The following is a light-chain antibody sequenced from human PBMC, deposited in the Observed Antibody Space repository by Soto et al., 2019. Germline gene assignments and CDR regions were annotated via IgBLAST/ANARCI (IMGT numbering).Light chain of an antibody. CDR3: QHYHFLPPMYP. Sequence: DIQMTQSPSSLSASVGDRVTITCQASQDISNSLNWYQQKPGKAPKLLIYDASNLNTGVPSRFSASGSETHFTFTISSLQPENFATYHCQHYHFLPPMYPFGQGTTVEIK. J-gene: IGKJ2*01. CDR1: QDISNS. CDR2: DAS. V-gene: IGKV1-33*01.